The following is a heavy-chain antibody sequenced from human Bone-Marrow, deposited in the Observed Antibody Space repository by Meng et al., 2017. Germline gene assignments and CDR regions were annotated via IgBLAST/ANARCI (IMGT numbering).Heavy chain of an antibody. J-gene: IGHJ4*02. V-gene: IGHV3-48*03. Sequence: GESLKISCAASGFTFSSYEMNWVRQAPGKGLEWVSYISSSGSTIYYADSVKGRFTISRDNAKNSLYLQMNSLRAEDTAVYYCARGSYYYDSSGYSSLYYWGQGTLVTVSS. D-gene: IGHD3-22*01. CDR2: ISSSGSTI. CDR1: GFTFSSYE. CDR3: ARGSYYYDSSGYSSLYY.